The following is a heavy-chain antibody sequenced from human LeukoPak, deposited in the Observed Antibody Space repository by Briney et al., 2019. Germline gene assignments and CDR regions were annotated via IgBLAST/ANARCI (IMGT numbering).Heavy chain of an antibody. CDR2: INPSGGGT. Sequence: ASVKVSCKASGYTFTSYYMHWVRQAPGQGLEWMGIINPSGGGTSYAQKFQGRVTMTRDTSTSTVYMELSSLRSEDTAVYYCAGGYCSSTSCYGAENWFDPWGQGTLVTVSS. V-gene: IGHV1-46*01. CDR1: GYTFTSYY. J-gene: IGHJ5*02. D-gene: IGHD2-2*01. CDR3: AGGYCSSTSCYGAENWFDP.